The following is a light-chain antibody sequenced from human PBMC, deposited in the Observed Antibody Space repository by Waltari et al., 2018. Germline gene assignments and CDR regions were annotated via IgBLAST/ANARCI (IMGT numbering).Light chain of an antibody. CDR1: SSNIGNNA. Sequence: QSVLTQPPSVSEAPRQRVTISCSGSSSNIGNNAVNWYQQLPGKAPKLLIYYDDLLPSGVSDRFSGSKFGTSASLAISGLQSEDEADYYCAAWDDSLNGPVFGGVTKLTVL. CDR3: AAWDDSLNGPV. J-gene: IGLJ3*02. CDR2: YDD. V-gene: IGLV1-36*01.